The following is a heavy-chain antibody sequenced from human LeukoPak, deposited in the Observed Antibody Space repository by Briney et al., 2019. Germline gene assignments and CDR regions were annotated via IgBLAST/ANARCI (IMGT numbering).Heavy chain of an antibody. CDR2: NSAYNGNT. V-gene: IGHV1-18*01. Sequence: ASVKVSCKASGYTFTSYGISWVRQAPGQGLEWMGWNSAYNGNTNYAQKLQGRVTMTTDTSTSTAYMELRSLRSDDTAVYYCARVALTGEKYGMDVWGQGTTVTVSS. CDR1: GYTFTSYG. D-gene: IGHD7-27*01. CDR3: ARVALTGEKYGMDV. J-gene: IGHJ6*02.